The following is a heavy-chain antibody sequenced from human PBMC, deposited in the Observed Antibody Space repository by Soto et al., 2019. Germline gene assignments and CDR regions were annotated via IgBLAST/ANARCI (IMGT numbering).Heavy chain of an antibody. D-gene: IGHD3-22*01. Sequence: GESLKISCKGSGYSFAGYGITWVRQKQGKGLEWMGRIDPSDSQTYYSPSFRGHVTISVTKSITTVFLQWSSLRASDTAMYYCARQIYDSDTGPNFQYYFDSWGQGSPVTVSS. CDR1: GYSFAGYG. V-gene: IGHV5-10-1*01. J-gene: IGHJ4*02. CDR3: ARQIYDSDTGPNFQYYFDS. CDR2: IDPSDSQT.